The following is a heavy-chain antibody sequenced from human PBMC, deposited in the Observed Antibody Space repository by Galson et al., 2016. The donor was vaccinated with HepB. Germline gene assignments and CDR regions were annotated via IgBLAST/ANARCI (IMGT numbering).Heavy chain of an antibody. J-gene: IGHJ4*01. Sequence: TLSLTCAVSGASIAGGPYSWGWIRQAPGKGLEWIGNIYDSESTYYSPSLRGRVTISVDRSKTRFSLNLSSVTAADTAVYFCAKAPRLTRYFEFWGHGILVTVSS. V-gene: IGHV4-30-2*01. CDR2: IYDSEST. CDR1: GASIAGGPYS. D-gene: IGHD5-12*01. CDR3: AKAPRLTRYFEF.